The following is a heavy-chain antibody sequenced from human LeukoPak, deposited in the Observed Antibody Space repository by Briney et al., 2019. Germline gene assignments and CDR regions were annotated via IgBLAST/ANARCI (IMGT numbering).Heavy chain of an antibody. CDR3: ARVLRYCSGGNCYSGGLGYMDV. Sequence: GGSLRLSCAASGFTFSDYNMRWIRQAPGKGLEWVSSISRSGSTKYYADSGKGRFTISRDNAKNSLFLQMNSLRAEDTAVYYCARVLRYCSGGNCYSGGLGYMDVWGKGTTVTISS. CDR1: GFTFSDYN. V-gene: IGHV3-11*01. D-gene: IGHD2-15*01. CDR2: ISRSGSTK. J-gene: IGHJ6*03.